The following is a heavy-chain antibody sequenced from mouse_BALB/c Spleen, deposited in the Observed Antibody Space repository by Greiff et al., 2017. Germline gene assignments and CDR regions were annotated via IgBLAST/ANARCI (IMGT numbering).Heavy chain of an antibody. CDR2: IWAGGST. CDR3: ARGPLPLHAY. V-gene: IGHV2-9*02. Sequence: QVKLMESGPGLVAPSQSLSITCTVSGYSLTSYGVHWVRQPPGKGLEWLGVIWAGGSTNYNSALMSRLSISKDNSKSQVFLIMNSLQTDDTAMYYCARGPLPLHAYWGQGTLVTVSA. CDR1: GYSLTSYG. J-gene: IGHJ3*01. D-gene: IGHD1-1*01.